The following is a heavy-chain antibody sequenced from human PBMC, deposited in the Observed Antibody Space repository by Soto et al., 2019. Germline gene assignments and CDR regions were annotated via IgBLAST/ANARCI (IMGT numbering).Heavy chain of an antibody. CDR2: ISGSGGST. CDR3: AKGGYCSSTSCYDDY. CDR1: GFTFSSYA. V-gene: IGHV3-23*01. J-gene: IGHJ4*02. D-gene: IGHD2-2*01. Sequence: GGSLRLSCAASGFTFSSYAMSWVRQAPGKGLEWVSAISGSGGSTYYADSVKGRFTISRDNSKDTLYLQMNSLRAEDTAVYYCAKGGYCSSTSCYDDYWGQGTLVTVSS.